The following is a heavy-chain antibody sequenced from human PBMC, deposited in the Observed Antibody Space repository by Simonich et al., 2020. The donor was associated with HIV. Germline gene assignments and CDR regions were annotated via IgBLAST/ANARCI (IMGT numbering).Heavy chain of an antibody. Sequence: EVHLVESGGGLVKPGGSLRLSCAASEFTFTSYSMNWVRQAPGKGLGWVPSISSTISFIYYADSVKGRFIISRDNAKNSLYLQMNSLRAEDTAVYYCTRDTFYYDTSGPFPWGPGTLVTVSS. V-gene: IGHV3-21*01. D-gene: IGHD3-22*01. CDR1: EFTFTSYS. J-gene: IGHJ5*02. CDR2: ISSTISFI. CDR3: TRDTFYYDTSGPFP.